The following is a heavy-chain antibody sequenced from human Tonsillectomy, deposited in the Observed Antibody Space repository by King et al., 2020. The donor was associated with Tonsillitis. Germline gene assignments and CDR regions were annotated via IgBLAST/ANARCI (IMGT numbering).Heavy chain of an antibody. D-gene: IGHD5-24*01. Sequence: VQLVESGTEMKVPGASVTVSCKASGYTFTNYHIHWIRQAPGQGREWMGWINCNSGSTNYAQNLQGRVTLTRDTSTNTAYMDLRGLRSDYTAIYYCSRETWVYGSWGQGTLVTVSS. V-gene: IGHV1-2*02. CDR2: INCNSGST. CDR1: GYTFTNYH. CDR3: SRETWVYGS. J-gene: IGHJ5*02.